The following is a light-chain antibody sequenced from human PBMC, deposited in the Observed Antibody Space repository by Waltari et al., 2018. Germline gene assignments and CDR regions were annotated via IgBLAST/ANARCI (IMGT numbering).Light chain of an antibody. CDR3: SSFTGSSFVL. V-gene: IGLV2-14*01. CDR2: AVR. Sequence: WYQHHPGEAPKPIICAVRDRPSGVSNRFSGSKSGNAAALTISGLQAEDGAMYYCSSFTGSSFVLFGGGTMLTVL. J-gene: IGLJ2*01.